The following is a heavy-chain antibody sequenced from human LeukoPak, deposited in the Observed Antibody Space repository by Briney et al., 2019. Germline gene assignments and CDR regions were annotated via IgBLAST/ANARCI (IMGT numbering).Heavy chain of an antibody. CDR1: GFTFSSYA. Sequence: SGGSLRLSCAASGFTFSSYAMSWVRQAPGKGLEWVSAISGSGGSTYYADSVKGRFTISRDNSKNTLYLQMNSLRAEDTAVYYCAKDPDPSYSGSYEAESWGQGTLVTVSS. D-gene: IGHD1-26*01. CDR3: AKDPDPSYSGSYEAES. CDR2: ISGSGGST. V-gene: IGHV3-23*01. J-gene: IGHJ4*02.